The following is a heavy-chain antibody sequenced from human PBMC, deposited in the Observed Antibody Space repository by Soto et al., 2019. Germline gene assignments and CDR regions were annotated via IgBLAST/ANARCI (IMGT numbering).Heavy chain of an antibody. CDR1: GYTFTSYG. CDR3: ARDEVVRVASGRFLNDYYYGMDV. J-gene: IGHJ6*02. CDR2: ISAYNGNT. V-gene: IGHV1-18*01. D-gene: IGHD1-26*01. Sequence: ASVKVSCKASGYTFTSYGISWVRQAPGQGLEWMGWISAYNGNTNYAQKLQGRVTMTTDTSTSTAYMELRSLRSDDTAVYYCARDEVVRVASGRFLNDYYYGMDVWGQGTTVTVSS.